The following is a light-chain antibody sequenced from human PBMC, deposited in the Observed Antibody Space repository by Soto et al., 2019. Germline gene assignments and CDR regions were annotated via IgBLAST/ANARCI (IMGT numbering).Light chain of an antibody. J-gene: IGLJ1*01. CDR1: SANIGAGYD. Sequence: QSVLTQPPSVSGAPGQRVTISCTGSSANIGAGYDVHWYQQFPGTAPKLLIYGNSNRPSGVPDRFSGSKSGTSASLAITGLQAEDDADYYCQSYDSSLSGVFXSGTKLTVL. CDR3: QSYDSSLSGV. V-gene: IGLV1-40*01. CDR2: GNS.